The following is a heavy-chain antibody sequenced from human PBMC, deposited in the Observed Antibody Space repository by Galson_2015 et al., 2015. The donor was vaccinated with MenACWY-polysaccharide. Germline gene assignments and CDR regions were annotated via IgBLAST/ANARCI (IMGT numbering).Heavy chain of an antibody. CDR1: GFTFSNYC. CDR2: IKKDGSEK. V-gene: IGHV3-7*01. J-gene: IGHJ6*02. CDR3: ARGHYGMDV. Sequence: SLRLSCAASGFTFSNYCMTWVRQAPGKGLEWVANIKKDGSEKYYVDPVKGRFTISRDNALYLQMNSLRAEDPAVYFCARGHYGMDVWGQGTTVTVSS.